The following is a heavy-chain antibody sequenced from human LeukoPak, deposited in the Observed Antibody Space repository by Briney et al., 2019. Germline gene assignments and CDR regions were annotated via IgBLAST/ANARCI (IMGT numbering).Heavy chain of an antibody. J-gene: IGHJ6*03. V-gene: IGHV4-39*01. CDR1: GGSISSSSYY. CDR3: ARHVINGGNMDV. Sequence: SETLSLTRTVSGGSISSSSYYWVWIRQPPGKGLEWIGSIYYSGSTYYNPSLKSQVTISVDTSKNQFSLKLSSVTAADTAVYYCARHVINGGNMDVWGKGTTVTVSS. CDR2: IYYSGST. D-gene: IGHD2-15*01.